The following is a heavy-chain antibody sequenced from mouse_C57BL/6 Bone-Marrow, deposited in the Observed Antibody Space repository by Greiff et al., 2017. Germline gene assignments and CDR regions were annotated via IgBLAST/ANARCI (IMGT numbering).Heavy chain of an antibody. CDR2: INSDGGST. V-gene: IGHV5-2*01. D-gene: IGHD2-3*01. J-gene: IGHJ1*03. Sequence: EVKLMESGGGLVQPGGSLKLSCESNEYEFPSHDMSWVRKTPEKRLELVAAINSDGGSTYYPDTMERRFIISRDKTKKTLYLQMISLKSKGTALYYGARHDGYLTYFDFWGTGTTVTVSS. CDR1: EYEFPSHD. CDR3: ARHDGYLTYFDF.